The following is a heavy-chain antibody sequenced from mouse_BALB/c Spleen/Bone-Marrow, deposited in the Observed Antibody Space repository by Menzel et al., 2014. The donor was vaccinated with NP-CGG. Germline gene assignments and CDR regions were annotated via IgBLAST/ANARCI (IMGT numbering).Heavy chain of an antibody. V-gene: IGHV1-80*01. J-gene: IGHJ4*01. CDR3: ARSLYYGSSYPPYAMDY. D-gene: IGHD1-1*01. Sequence: VQLQQSGADLVRPGSSVKISCKASGYAFSSYWMNWVKQRPGQGLEWIGQIYPGDGDTNYNGKFKGKATLTADKSSSTAYMQLSSLTSEDSAVYFCARSLYYGSSYPPYAMDYWGQGTSVTVSS. CDR2: IYPGDGDT. CDR1: GYAFSSYW.